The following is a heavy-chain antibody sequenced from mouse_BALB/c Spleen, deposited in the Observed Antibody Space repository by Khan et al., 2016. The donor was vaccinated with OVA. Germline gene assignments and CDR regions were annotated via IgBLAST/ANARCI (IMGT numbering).Heavy chain of an antibody. J-gene: IGHJ3*01. CDR2: NSRGGDYT. CDR3: ASHLTGSFAY. Sequence: EVELVESGGDLVKPGGSLKLSCAASGFSFSSYSISWVRQTPDKRLELVATNSRGGDYTYYPNIVKGPFTISRDNAKHTLYLQMSSLKSEDTAMYYCASHLTGSFAYWGQGTLVTVSA. V-gene: IGHV5-6*01. CDR1: GFSFSSYS.